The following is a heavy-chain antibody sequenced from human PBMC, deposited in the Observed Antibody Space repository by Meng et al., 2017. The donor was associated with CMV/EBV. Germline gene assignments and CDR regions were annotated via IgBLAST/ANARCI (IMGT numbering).Heavy chain of an antibody. CDR2: ISYDGSNK. Sequence: GESLKISCAASGFTFSSYAMHWVRQAPGKGLEWVAVISYDGSNKYYADSVKGRFTISRDNSKNTLYLQMNSLRAEDTAVYYCAKDKGQAAPNWFDPWGQGTLVTVSS. CDR3: AKDKGQAAPNWFDP. V-gene: IGHV3-30-3*01. D-gene: IGHD6-13*01. J-gene: IGHJ5*02. CDR1: GFTFSSYA.